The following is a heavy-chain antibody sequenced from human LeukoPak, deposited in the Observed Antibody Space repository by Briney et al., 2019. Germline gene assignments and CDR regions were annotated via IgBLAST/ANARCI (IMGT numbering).Heavy chain of an antibody. CDR3: ARGVARADRSGYCSSTSCPRPYYFDY. D-gene: IGHD2-2*01. J-gene: IGHJ4*02. V-gene: IGHV1-8*01. CDR1: GYTFTSFD. Sequence: ASVNVSCKASGYTFTSFDINWVRQVTGQGLEWMGWMNPNSGNTGYAQKFQGRVTMTRNTSISTAYMELSSLRSEDTAVYYCARGVARADRSGYCSSTSCPRPYYFDYWGQGTLVTVSS. CDR2: MNPNSGNT.